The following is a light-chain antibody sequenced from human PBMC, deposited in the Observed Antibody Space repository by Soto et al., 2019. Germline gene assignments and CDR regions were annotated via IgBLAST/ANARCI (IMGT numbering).Light chain of an antibody. V-gene: IGKV3-11*01. Sequence: EIVLTQSPATLSLSPGERATLSCRASQSVSSYLAWYQKKPGQAPRLLIYDTSKRATGIPARFSVSGSGTDFTLTIGSLEPEYFVVYNCQQRTNWPRSFTFGPGTKVDIK. CDR3: QQRTNWPRSFT. CDR1: QSVSSY. J-gene: IGKJ3*01. CDR2: DTS.